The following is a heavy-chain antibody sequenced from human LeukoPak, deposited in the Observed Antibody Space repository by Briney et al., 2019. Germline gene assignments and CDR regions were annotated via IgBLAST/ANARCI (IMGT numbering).Heavy chain of an antibody. D-gene: IGHD3-10*01. J-gene: IGHJ3*02. CDR1: GYSISSGYY. V-gene: IGHV4-38-2*01. CDR3: ARPAEREYDAFDI. Sequence: SETLSLTCAVSGYSISSGYYWGWIRQPPGKGLGWIGSIYHSGSTYYNPSLKSRVAISVDTSKNQFSLKLSSVTAADTAVYYCARPAEREYDAFDIWGQGTMVTVSS. CDR2: IYHSGST.